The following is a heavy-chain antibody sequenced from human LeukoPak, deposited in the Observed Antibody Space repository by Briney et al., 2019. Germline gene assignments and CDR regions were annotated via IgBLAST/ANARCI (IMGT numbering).Heavy chain of an antibody. CDR2: INVKSGAT. CDR3: ARVGRESSTGWLDY. V-gene: IGHV1-2*06. D-gene: IGHD6-19*01. J-gene: IGHJ4*02. CDR1: GYTFIDYY. Sequence: ASVTVSCKASGYTFIDYYFNWVRQAPGQGPEWMGRINVKSGATDYAQKFQGRVTVTRDTSISTAYMELSSLRSDDTAVYYCARVGRESSTGWLDYWGQGTLVTVSS.